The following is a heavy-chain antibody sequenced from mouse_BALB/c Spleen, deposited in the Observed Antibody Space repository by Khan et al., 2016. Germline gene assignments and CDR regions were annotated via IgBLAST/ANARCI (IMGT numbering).Heavy chain of an antibody. CDR3: ARYYRYDETMDY. V-gene: IGHV5-6-4*01. Sequence: EVQLVESGGGLVKPGGSLKLSCAASGFTFSSYTMSWVRQTPEKRLEWVATISSGGSYTYYPASVKGRFTISRDNAKNTLYLHMTSLKSEDTAMYYCARYYRYDETMDYWGQGTSVTVSS. J-gene: IGHJ4*01. D-gene: IGHD2-14*01. CDR2: ISSGGSYT. CDR1: GFTFSSYT.